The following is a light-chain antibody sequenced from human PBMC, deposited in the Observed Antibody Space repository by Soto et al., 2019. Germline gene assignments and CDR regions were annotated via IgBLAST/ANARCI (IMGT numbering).Light chain of an antibody. CDR1: QSVSSSY. Sequence: EIVLTQSPGTLSLSPGERATLSCRASQSVSSSYLGWYQQKPGQAPSLLIYGASSRATGIPDRFSGSGSGTDFTLTISRLEPEDFAVYYCQRYGSSPLYTFGQGTKLEIK. CDR3: QRYGSSPLYT. J-gene: IGKJ2*01. CDR2: GAS. V-gene: IGKV3-20*01.